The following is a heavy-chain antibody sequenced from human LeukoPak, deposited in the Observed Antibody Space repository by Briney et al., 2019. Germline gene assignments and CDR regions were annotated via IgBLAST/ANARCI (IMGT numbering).Heavy chain of an antibody. CDR2: MSYDGSNK. J-gene: IGHJ6*02. V-gene: IGHV3-30*03. CDR3: ASLGNYYGMDV. D-gene: IGHD1-26*01. Sequence: GGSLRLSCAASGFTFSSYGMRWVRQAPGKGLEWVAVMSYDGSNKYYADSVKGRFTISRDNSKNTLYLQMNSLRAEDTAVYYCASLGNYYGMDVWGQGTTVTVSS. CDR1: GFTFSSYG.